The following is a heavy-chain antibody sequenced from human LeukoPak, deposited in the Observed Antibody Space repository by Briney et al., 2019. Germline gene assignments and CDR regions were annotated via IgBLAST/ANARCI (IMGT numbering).Heavy chain of an antibody. V-gene: IGHV4-4*02. D-gene: IGHD3-10*01. J-gene: IGHJ4*02. CDR2: IYHSGTT. Sequence: SETLSLTCAVSGGSFSSSHWWNWVRQSPGKGLEWIGEIYHSGTTNYNPSLKSRVSISVDKSKNQFSLKLTSVTAADTAVYYCARVGVARGFDYWGQGTLVTVSS. CDR1: GGSFSSSHW. CDR3: ARVGVARGFDY.